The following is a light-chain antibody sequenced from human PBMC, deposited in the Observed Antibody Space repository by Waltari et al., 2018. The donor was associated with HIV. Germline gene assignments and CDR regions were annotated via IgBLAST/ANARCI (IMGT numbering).Light chain of an antibody. Sequence: QSALTQPASVSGSPGQSITISCTGISSDVGGYNYVSWYQQHPGKAPKLMIYDVRNRPSGVSNRFSGSKSGNTASLTISGLQAEDEADYYCSSYTSSSTLGVFGGGTKLTVL. CDR2: DVR. V-gene: IGLV2-14*03. J-gene: IGLJ3*02. CDR1: SSDVGGYNY. CDR3: SSYTSSSTLGV.